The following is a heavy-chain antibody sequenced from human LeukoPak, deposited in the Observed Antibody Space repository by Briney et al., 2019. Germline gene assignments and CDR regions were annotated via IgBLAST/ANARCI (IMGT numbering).Heavy chain of an antibody. CDR1: GYTFTSYG. D-gene: IGHD5-12*01. V-gene: IGHV1-18*01. Sequence: GASVKVSCKASGYTFTSYGISWVRQAPGQGLEWMGWISAYNGNTNYAQKLQGRVTMTTDTSTSTAYMELRSTRSDDTAVYYCARARGYSGYDYLEDYWGQGTLVTVSS. CDR2: ISAYNGNT. J-gene: IGHJ4*02. CDR3: ARARGYSGYDYLEDY.